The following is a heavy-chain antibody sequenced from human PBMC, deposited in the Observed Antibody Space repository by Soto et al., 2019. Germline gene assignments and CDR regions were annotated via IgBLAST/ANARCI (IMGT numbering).Heavy chain of an antibody. CDR2: IYPGDSDT. V-gene: IGHV5-51*01. J-gene: IGHJ6*02. Sequence: PGESLKISCKGSGYSFTSYWIGWVRQMPGKGLEWMGIIYPGDSDTRYSPSFQGQVTISADKSISTAYLQWSSLKASDTAMYYCAKSLVPAARDYYYYGMGVWGQGTTVTVSS. CDR1: GYSFTSYW. CDR3: AKSLVPAARDYYYYGMGV. D-gene: IGHD2-2*01.